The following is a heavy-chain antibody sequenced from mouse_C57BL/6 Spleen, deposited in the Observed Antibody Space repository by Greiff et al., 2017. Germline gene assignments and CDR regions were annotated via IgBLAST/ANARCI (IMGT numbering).Heavy chain of an antibody. V-gene: IGHV1-9*01. Sequence: VQVVESGAELMKPGASVKLSCKATGYTFTGYWIERVKQRPGHGLEWMGETLPGSGSTNYNEKFKGKVTFTADTSSNTAYMQLSSLTTEYSAIYYCARYELLRSLIDYWGQGTTLTVSS. CDR1: GYTFTGYW. D-gene: IGHD1-1*01. CDR2: TLPGSGST. CDR3: ARYELLRSLIDY. J-gene: IGHJ2*01.